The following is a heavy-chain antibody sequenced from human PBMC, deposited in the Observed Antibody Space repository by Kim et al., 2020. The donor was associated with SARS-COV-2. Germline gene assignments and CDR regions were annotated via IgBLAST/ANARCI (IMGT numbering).Heavy chain of an antibody. Sequence: GESLKISCKGSGYSFTSYWIGWVRQMPGKGLEWMGIIYPGDSDTRYSPYFQGQVTISADKSISTAYLQWSSLKASDTAMYYCARLGIYCSGGSCYCDYWGQGTLVTVSS. J-gene: IGHJ4*02. V-gene: IGHV5-51*01. CDR1: GYSFTSYW. D-gene: IGHD2-15*01. CDR2: IYPGDSDT. CDR3: ARLGIYCSGGSCYCDY.